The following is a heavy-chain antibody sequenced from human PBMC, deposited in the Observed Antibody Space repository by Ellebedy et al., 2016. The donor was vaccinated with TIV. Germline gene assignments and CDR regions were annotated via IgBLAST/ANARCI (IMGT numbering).Heavy chain of an antibody. D-gene: IGHD6-19*01. V-gene: IGHV1-46*01. CDR2: INPTAGST. CDR3: ARAPSVDPHMDV. Sequence: AASVKVSCKASGYTFTSYYMHWVRQAPGQGLEWMGIINPTAGSTSSAQKFQGRATMTSDTSTRTVYMELSSLRSEDTAVYYCARAPSVDPHMDVWGQGTTVTVSS. CDR1: GYTFTSYY. J-gene: IGHJ6*02.